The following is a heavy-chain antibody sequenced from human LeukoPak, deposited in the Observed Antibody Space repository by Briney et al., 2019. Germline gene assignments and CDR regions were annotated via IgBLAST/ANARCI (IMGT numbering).Heavy chain of an antibody. J-gene: IGHJ4*02. CDR1: GFTFSSYG. D-gene: IGHD3-10*01. CDR2: ISYDGSNK. Sequence: PGGSLRLSCAASGFTFSSYGMHWVRQAPGKGLEWVAVISYDGSNKYYADSVKGRFTISRDNSKNTLYLQMNSMRAEDTAVYYCAKPGGSGSYFGYWGQGTLVTVSS. V-gene: IGHV3-30*18. CDR3: AKPGGSGSYFGY.